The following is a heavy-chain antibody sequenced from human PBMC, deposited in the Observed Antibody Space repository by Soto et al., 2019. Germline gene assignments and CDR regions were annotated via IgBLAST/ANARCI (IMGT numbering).Heavy chain of an antibody. Sequence: QDQLVQSGGEVKKPGASVKVSCKASGYSFTNYGITWVRQAPGQGFEWMGWISAYNGATNYAQKLQGRVTMTTDASTSTAYVELRSLRSDDTAVYYCARDRGVAPPVAGNTHYYYYMDVWGKGTTVTVSS. D-gene: IGHD6-13*01. CDR3: ARDRGVAPPVAGNTHYYYYMDV. V-gene: IGHV1-18*01. CDR1: GYSFTNYG. CDR2: ISAYNGAT. J-gene: IGHJ6*03.